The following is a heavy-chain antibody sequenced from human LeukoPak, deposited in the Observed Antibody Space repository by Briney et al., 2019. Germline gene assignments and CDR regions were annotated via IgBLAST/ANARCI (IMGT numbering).Heavy chain of an antibody. Sequence: PGGSLRLSCAASGFTFNTYAMNWVRQAPGKGLEWVSVITGNAGLIAYADSVRGRFAISRDNSKNMLYLQMNSLTAEDTAVYYCAKDRTPDGYYSIDYWGQGTPVTVSS. J-gene: IGHJ4*02. V-gene: IGHV3-23*01. D-gene: IGHD3-22*01. CDR3: AKDRTPDGYYSIDY. CDR1: GFTFNTYA. CDR2: ITGNAGLI.